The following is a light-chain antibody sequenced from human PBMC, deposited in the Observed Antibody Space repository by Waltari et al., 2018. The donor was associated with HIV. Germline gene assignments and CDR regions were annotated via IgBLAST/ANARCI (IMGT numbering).Light chain of an antibody. CDR1: TPNIGDAF. CDR3: GTWSRSPRGAV. Sequence: QSVLTQPPSVSAAPGQRVTISCPTSTPNIGDAFVSWYQLLPGAAPKLVIYDNHNRPSGIPDRFSGSKSGTSATLAITGLQTGDEGVYFCGTWSRSPRGAVFGAGTKLTVL. V-gene: IGLV1-51*01. CDR2: DNH. J-gene: IGLJ2*01.